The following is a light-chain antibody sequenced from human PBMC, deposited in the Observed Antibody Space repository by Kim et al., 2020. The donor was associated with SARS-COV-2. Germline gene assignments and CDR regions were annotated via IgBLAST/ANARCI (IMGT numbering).Light chain of an antibody. J-gene: IGKJ2*01. CDR2: AAS. V-gene: IGKV1-8*01. CDR3: QHYYDFPFT. Sequence: AIRLTQSPSSLSASTGDRVTITCRASQGIGSYLAGYQQKPGKAPKLLIYAASTLQSGVPSRFSGSGSGTDFTLTIACLQSDDFASYYCQHYYDFPFTFGQGTKLEI. CDR1: QGIGSY.